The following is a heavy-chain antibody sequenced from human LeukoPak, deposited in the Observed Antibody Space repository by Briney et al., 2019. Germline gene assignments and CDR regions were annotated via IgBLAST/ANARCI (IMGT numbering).Heavy chain of an antibody. D-gene: IGHD3-22*01. CDR3: ARRRSYYDSSGYTFDI. CDR2: IIPIFGTI. CDR1: GGTFSSYA. V-gene: IGHV1-69*13. J-gene: IGHJ3*02. Sequence: GASVKVSCKASGGTFSSYALSWVRQAPGQGLEWMGGIIPIFGTINYAQTFQGRVTITADEFTSTAYMALSSLRSEDTAVYYCARRRSYYDSSGYTFDIWGQGTMVTVSS.